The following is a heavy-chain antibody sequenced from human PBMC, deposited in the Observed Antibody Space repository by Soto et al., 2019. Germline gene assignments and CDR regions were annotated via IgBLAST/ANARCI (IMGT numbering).Heavy chain of an antibody. Sequence: QVQLQESGPGLVKPSQTLSLTCAVSGGSISGNGYYWNWIRQHPGKGLEWIGYISYSGRTFYSPSLKSRVTTSIDTCKNQFSLKLSSVTAADTAIYYCARGSIFGVVLNAFDIWGQGTMVAVSS. CDR1: GGSISGNGYY. D-gene: IGHD3-3*01. J-gene: IGHJ3*02. CDR2: ISYSGRT. CDR3: ARGSIFGVVLNAFDI. V-gene: IGHV4-31*11.